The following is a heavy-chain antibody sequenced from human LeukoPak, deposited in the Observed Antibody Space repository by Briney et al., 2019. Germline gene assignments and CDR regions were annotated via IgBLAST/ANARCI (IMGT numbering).Heavy chain of an antibody. CDR3: ASLQQLDSY. J-gene: IGHJ4*02. V-gene: IGHV1-8*02. CDR2: MNPNSGNT. Sequence: ASVKVSCKASGYTFTDFYMLWVRQAPGQGLEWMGWMNPNSGNTGYAQKFQGRVTMTRNTSISTAYMELSSLRSEDTAVYYCASLQQLDSYWGQGTLVTVSS. D-gene: IGHD6-13*01. CDR1: GYTFTDFY.